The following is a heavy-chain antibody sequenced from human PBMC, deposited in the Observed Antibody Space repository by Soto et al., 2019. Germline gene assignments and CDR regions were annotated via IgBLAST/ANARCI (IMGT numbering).Heavy chain of an antibody. Sequence: EVQLLDSGGGLLQPGGSLRLSCAASGFTFSSYAMSWVRQAPGKGLEWVSAISGSAITTYYADSVKGRFTISRDNSKNTVYLQMNSLRAEDTAIYYCAKVIVARGGMDVWGRGTTVTVSS. D-gene: IGHD6-6*01. V-gene: IGHV3-23*01. CDR1: GFTFSSYA. J-gene: IGHJ6*02. CDR2: ISGSAITT. CDR3: AKVIVARGGMDV.